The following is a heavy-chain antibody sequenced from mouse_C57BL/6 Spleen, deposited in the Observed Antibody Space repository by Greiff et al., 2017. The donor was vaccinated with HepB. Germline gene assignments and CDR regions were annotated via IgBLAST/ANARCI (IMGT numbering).Heavy chain of an antibody. J-gene: IGHJ2*01. CDR2: ISDGGSYT. V-gene: IGHV5-4*01. CDR3: ARDRGGSSSYYFDY. D-gene: IGHD1-1*01. CDR1: GFTFSSYA. Sequence: VQLKESGGGLVKPGGSLKLSCAASGFTFSSYAMSWVRQTPEKRLEWVATISDGGSYTYYPDNVKGRFTISRDNAKNNLYLQMSHLKSEDTAMYYCARDRGGSSSYYFDYWGQGTTLTVSS.